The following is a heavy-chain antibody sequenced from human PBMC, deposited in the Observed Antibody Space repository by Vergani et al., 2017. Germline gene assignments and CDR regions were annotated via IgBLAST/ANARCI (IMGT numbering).Heavy chain of an antibody. CDR1: GGSFSGYY. J-gene: IGHJ6*03. CDR3: ARYVIVGSYYMDV. CDR2: INHSGST. Sequence: QVQLQQWGAGLLKPSETLSLTCAVYGGSFSGYYWSWIRQPPGKGLEWIGEINHSGSTNYNPSLKSRVTISVDTSKNQFSLKLSSVTAADTAVYYCARYVIVGSYYMDVWGKGTTVTVSS. V-gene: IGHV4-34*01. D-gene: IGHD3-22*01.